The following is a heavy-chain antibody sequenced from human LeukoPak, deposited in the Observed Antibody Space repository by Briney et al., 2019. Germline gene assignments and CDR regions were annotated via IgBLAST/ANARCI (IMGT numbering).Heavy chain of an antibody. CDR3: ARKIDSSGYYQ. CDR1: GGSISSGGYS. CDR2: IYHSGST. V-gene: IGHV4-30-2*01. Sequence: SETLSLTCAVSGGSISSGGYSWSWIRQPPGKGLEWIGYIYHSGSTYYNPSLKSRVTISLDTSRNQFSLKLSSVTAVDTAIYYCARKIDSSGYYQWGQGTLVTVSS. D-gene: IGHD3-22*01. J-gene: IGHJ4*02.